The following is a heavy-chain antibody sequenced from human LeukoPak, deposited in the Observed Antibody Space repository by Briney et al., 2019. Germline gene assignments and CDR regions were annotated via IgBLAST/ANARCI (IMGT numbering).Heavy chain of an antibody. Sequence: PGGSLRLSCAVSGFTFSSYRMNWGRQAPGMGLEWVSYISSSSSITYYADSVKGRFTISRDNAKNSLYLQMNSLRAEDTAVYYCARGGSYGAYWGQGTLVTVSS. CDR3: ARGGSYGAY. J-gene: IGHJ4*02. V-gene: IGHV3-48*04. CDR1: GFTFSSYR. CDR2: ISSSSSIT. D-gene: IGHD1-26*01.